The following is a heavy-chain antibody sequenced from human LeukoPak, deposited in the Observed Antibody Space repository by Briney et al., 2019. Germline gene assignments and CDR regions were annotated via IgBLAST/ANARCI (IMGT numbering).Heavy chain of an antibody. D-gene: IGHD5-12*01. CDR1: GYTFTTYG. CDR2: ISAYNGNT. Sequence: ASVKVSCKASGYTFTTYGISWVRQAPGQGLEWMGWISAYNGNTNYAQKPQGRVTMTTDTSTSTAYMELRSLRSDDTAVYFCARLRGYSGYDYPNYFDYWGQGTLVTVSS. V-gene: IGHV1-18*04. J-gene: IGHJ4*02. CDR3: ARLRGYSGYDYPNYFDY.